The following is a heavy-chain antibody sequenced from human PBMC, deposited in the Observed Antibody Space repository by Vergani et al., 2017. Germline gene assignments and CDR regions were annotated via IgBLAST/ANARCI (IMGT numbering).Heavy chain of an antibody. Sequence: VQLVESGGNVVQSGTSLRLSCAASGFSFGSYGMHWVRQAPGKGLEWGAFIRNKAYGGTTEYAASVKGRFTISRDDSKRLAYLQLSGLKTEDTAVYFCSRGRGYSFGYSDYWGQGTLVTVSS. V-gene: IGHV3-49*04. D-gene: IGHD5-18*01. CDR3: SRGRGYSFGYSDY. CDR1: GFSFGSYG. CDR2: IRNKAYGGTT. J-gene: IGHJ4*02.